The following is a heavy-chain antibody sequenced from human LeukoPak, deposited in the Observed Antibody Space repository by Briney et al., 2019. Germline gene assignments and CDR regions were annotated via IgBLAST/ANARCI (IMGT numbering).Heavy chain of an antibody. J-gene: IGHJ5*02. D-gene: IGHD2-2*02. V-gene: IGHV4-34*01. CDR1: GGSFSDYY. Sequence: SETLSLTCAVYGGSFSDYYWSWIRQPPGKGLEWIGEINHSGSTNYNPSLKSRVTISLDTSKNQFSLKLSSVTAADTAVYYCAILHIQLLYGYWFDPWGQGTLVTVSS. CDR3: AILHIQLLYGYWFDP. CDR2: INHSGST.